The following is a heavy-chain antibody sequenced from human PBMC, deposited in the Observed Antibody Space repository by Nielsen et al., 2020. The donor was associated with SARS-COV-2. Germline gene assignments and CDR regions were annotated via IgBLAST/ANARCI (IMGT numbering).Heavy chain of an antibody. D-gene: IGHD5-12*01. CDR2: ISSSSSTI. CDR1: GFTFSSYW. J-gene: IGHJ6*02. CDR3: ARDQGWLRLKYYYGMDV. V-gene: IGHV3-48*02. Sequence: GGSLRRSCAASGFTFSSYWLHWVRQAPGKGLEWVSYISSSSSTIYYADSVKGRFTISRDNAKNSLYLQMNSLRDEDTAVYYCARDQGWLRLKYYYGMDVWGQGTTVTVSS.